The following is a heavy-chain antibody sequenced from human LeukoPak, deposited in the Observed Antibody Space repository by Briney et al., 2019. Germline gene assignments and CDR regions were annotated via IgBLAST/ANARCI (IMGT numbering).Heavy chain of an antibody. J-gene: IGHJ6*02. D-gene: IGHD3-3*01. Sequence: SGTLSLTCAVSGGSISSSNWWSWVRQPPGKGLEWIGEIYHSGSTNYKPSLKSRVTISVDKSKNQFSLKLSSVTAADTAVYYCARDFNPITIFGVVTRPYYHYGMDVWGQGTTVTVSS. CDR3: ARDFNPITIFGVVTRPYYHYGMDV. CDR1: GGSISSSNW. V-gene: IGHV4-4*02. CDR2: IYHSGST.